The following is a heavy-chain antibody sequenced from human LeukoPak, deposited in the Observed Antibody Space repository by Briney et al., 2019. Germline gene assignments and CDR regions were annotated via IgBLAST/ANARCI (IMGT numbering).Heavy chain of an antibody. Sequence: SETLSLTCTVSGYSISSGYYWGWIRQPPGKGLEWIGSIYHSGSTYYNPSLKSRVTISVDTSKNQFSLKLSSVTAADTAVYYCARGGFGDPARPFDYWGQGTLVTVSS. J-gene: IGHJ4*02. V-gene: IGHV4-38-2*02. CDR3: ARGGFGDPARPFDY. CDR2: IYHSGST. CDR1: GYSISSGYY. D-gene: IGHD3-10*01.